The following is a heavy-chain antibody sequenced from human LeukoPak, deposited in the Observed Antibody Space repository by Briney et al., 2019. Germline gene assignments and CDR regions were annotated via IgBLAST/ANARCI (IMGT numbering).Heavy chain of an antibody. CDR1: GFTFSSYA. CDR2: ISSNGGST. D-gene: IGHD2-2*01. Sequence: GGSLRLSCAASGFTFSSYAMSWVRQAPGKGLEYVSAISSNGGSTYYANSAKGRFTISRDNSKNTLYLQMGSLRAEDMAVYYCARDYCSSTSCLLDYWGQGTLVTVSS. J-gene: IGHJ4*02. V-gene: IGHV3-64*01. CDR3: ARDYCSSTSCLLDY.